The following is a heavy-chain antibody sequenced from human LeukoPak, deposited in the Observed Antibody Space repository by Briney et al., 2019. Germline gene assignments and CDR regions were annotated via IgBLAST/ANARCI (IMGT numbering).Heavy chain of an antibody. CDR3: ARHARYCSNGVCYVDY. J-gene: IGHJ4*02. Sequence: KDGESLKISCKGSGYGFISYWIVWVRQMPGKGLEWMGIIYPGDSDTRYSPSFQGQVTISADKSISTAYLQWSSLKASDTAMYYCARHARYCSNGVCYVDYWGQGTLVTVSS. CDR1: GYGFISYW. V-gene: IGHV5-51*01. CDR2: IYPGDSDT. D-gene: IGHD2-8*01.